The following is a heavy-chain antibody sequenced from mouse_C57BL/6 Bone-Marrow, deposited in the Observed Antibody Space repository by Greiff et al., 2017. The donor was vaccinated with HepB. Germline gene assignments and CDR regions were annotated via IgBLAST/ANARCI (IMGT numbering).Heavy chain of an antibody. D-gene: IGHD2-4*01. CDR1: GYSFTDYN. CDR3: ARSDDYDRAWFAY. CDR2: INPNYGTT. J-gene: IGHJ3*01. Sequence: VQLQQSGPELVKPGASVKISCKASGYSFTDYNMTWVKQSNGKSLEWIGVINPNYGTTSYNHKFKGKATLTVDQSSSTAYMQLNSLTSEDSAVYYWARSDDYDRAWFAYWGQGTLVTVSA. V-gene: IGHV1-39*01.